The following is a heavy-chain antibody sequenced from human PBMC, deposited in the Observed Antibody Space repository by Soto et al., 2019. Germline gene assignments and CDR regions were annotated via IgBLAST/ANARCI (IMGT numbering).Heavy chain of an antibody. D-gene: IGHD6-19*01. V-gene: IGHV3-23*01. CDR2: IGSRGDST. CDR3: AKDLIYGYNSGRPFDS. Sequence: EVQLLESGGGLVQPGGSLRLSCAASGFTFSSFAMSWVRQAPGKGLEWVSAIGSRGDSTYDADSVKGRFTISRDNSKNTLYLQMNSLRAEDTAVYYCAKDLIYGYNSGRPFDSWGQGTLVTVSS. J-gene: IGHJ4*02. CDR1: GFTFSSFA.